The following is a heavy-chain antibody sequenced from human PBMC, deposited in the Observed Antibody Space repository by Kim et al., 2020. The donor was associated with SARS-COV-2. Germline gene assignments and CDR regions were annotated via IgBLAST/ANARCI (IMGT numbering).Heavy chain of an antibody. CDR2: IYYSGST. V-gene: IGHV4-59*13. CDR1: GGSISSYY. J-gene: IGHJ6*02. Sequence: SETLSLICTVSGGSISSYYWSWIRQPPGKGLEWIGYIYYSGSTNYNPSLKSRVTISVDTSKNQFSLKLSSVTAADTAVYYCARVSGSSAVDVWGQGTTVTVSS. CDR3: ARVSGSSAVDV. D-gene: IGHD1-26*01.